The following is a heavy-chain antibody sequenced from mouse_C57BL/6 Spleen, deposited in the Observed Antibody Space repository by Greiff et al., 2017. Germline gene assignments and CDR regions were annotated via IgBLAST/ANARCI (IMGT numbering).Heavy chain of an antibody. CDR1: GYTFTSYW. V-gene: IGHV1-64*01. Sequence: VQLQQPGAELVKPGASVKLSCKASGYTFTSYWMHWVKQRPGQGLEWIGMIHPNSGSTNYNEKFKSKATLTVDKSSSTAYMQLSSLTSEDSAVYYCAREGLGEAPFAYWGQGTLVTVSA. D-gene: IGHD2-13*01. CDR2: IHPNSGST. CDR3: AREGLGEAPFAY. J-gene: IGHJ3*01.